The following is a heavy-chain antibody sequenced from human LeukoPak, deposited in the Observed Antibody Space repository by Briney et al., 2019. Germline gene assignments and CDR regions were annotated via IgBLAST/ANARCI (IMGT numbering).Heavy chain of an antibody. V-gene: IGHV1-8*01. CDR3: ARDNYYDSSGYYGVGNWFDP. Sequence: ASVKVSCKASGYTFTSYDINWVRQATGQGLEWMGWMNPNSGNTGYAQKFQGRVTMTRNTSISTAYMELSSLRSEDMAVYYCARDNYYDSSGYYGVGNWFDPWGQGTLVTVSS. CDR2: MNPNSGNT. CDR1: GYTFTSYD. D-gene: IGHD3-22*01. J-gene: IGHJ5*02.